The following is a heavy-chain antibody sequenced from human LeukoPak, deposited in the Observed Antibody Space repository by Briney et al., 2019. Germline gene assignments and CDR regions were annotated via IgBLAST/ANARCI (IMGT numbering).Heavy chain of an antibody. D-gene: IGHD3-10*01. CDR2: INQDGSEK. CDR3: ARDRGASGSYYEGSWFDP. Sequence: GGSLRLSCDASDFTFNSYSMTWVRQAPGKGLEWVANINQDGSEKDHVDSVKGRFTISRDNAKKSLYLQINSLRGEDTAVYYCARDRGASGSYYEGSWFDPWGQGSLVTVSS. CDR1: DFTFNSYS. V-gene: IGHV3-7*01. J-gene: IGHJ5*02.